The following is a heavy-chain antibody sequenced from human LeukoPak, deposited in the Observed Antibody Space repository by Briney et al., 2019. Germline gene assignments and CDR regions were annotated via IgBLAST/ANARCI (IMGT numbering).Heavy chain of an antibody. J-gene: IGHJ3*02. Sequence: GGSLRLSCAASGFTFSSYSMNWVRQAPGKGLEWISSISSSNNYIYYADSVKGRFTISRDNAKKSLYLQMNSLRAEDAAVYHCAGRAVTTGDNNAFDIWGQGTMVTVTS. V-gene: IGHV3-21*01. D-gene: IGHD4-17*01. CDR1: GFTFSSYS. CDR2: ISSSNNYI. CDR3: AGRAVTTGDNNAFDI.